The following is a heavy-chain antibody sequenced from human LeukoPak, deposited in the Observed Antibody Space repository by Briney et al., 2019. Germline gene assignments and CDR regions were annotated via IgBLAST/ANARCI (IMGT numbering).Heavy chain of an antibody. CDR3: ARDYGDYGLHY. J-gene: IGHJ4*02. CDR1: GGSISSYY. Sequence: SETLSLTCTVSGGSISSYYWSWIRQPPGKGLEWIGYIYYSGSTNYNPSLKSRVTISVDTSKNQFSLKLSSVTAADTAVYYCARDYGDYGLHYWGQGTLVTVSS. CDR2: IYYSGST. D-gene: IGHD4-17*01. V-gene: IGHV4-59*01.